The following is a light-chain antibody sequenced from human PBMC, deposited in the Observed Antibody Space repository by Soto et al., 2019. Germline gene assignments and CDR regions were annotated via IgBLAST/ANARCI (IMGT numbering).Light chain of an antibody. J-gene: IGLJ3*02. CDR1: DSNIGSNT. CDR2: SNN. CDR3: GAWDDSLSTSM. Sequence: QSVLTQPRSASGTPGQRVTISCSGSDSNIGSNTVNWYQQLPGTAPKVLIYSNNQRPSGVPDRFSGSKSGTSASLAISGLRSGDEADYYCGAWDDSLSTSMFGGGTKLTVL. V-gene: IGLV1-44*01.